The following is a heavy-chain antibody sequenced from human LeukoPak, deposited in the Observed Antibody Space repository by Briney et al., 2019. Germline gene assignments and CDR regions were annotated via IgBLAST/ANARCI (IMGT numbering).Heavy chain of an antibody. Sequence: FQGRVTITRDTSTSTAYMELRSLRSDDTAVYYCARDTAMAPNWYFDLWGRGTLVTVSS. D-gene: IGHD5-18*01. CDR3: ARDTAMAPNWYFDL. V-gene: IGHV1-18*01. J-gene: IGHJ2*01.